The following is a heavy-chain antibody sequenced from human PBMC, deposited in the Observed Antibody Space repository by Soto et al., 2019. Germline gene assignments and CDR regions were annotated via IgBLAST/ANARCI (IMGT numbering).Heavy chain of an antibody. Sequence: EVQLVESGGGLVKPGGPLRLPCAASAFIISAAGINWVPQAPGMGLKGVGRIKSMRDGGTTDFAAPVKASFAISRDDSKNMVYLQINSLNTEDTAVYYCSTDSHFSSVFVRHDYWGHGTLVTVSS. CDR1: AFIISAAG. D-gene: IGHD3-10*01. CDR3: STDSHFSSVFVRHDY. J-gene: IGHJ4*01. V-gene: IGHV3-15*07. CDR2: IKSMRDGGTT.